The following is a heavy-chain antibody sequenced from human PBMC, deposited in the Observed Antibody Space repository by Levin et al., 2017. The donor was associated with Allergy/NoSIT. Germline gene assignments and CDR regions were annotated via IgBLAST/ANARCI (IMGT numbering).Heavy chain of an antibody. CDR2: ISAYNGNT. CDR3: ERAVLQLLLGWFDP. V-gene: IGHV1-18*01. CDR1: GYTFTNYG. J-gene: IGHJ5*02. Sequence: ASVKVSCKASGYTFTNYGISWVRQAPGQGLEWTGWISAYNGNTTYAQKLQARVTMTTDTSTSTAYMELGGLESDDTYVYYCERAVLQLLLGWFDPWGQGTLVTVSS. D-gene: IGHD2-15*01.